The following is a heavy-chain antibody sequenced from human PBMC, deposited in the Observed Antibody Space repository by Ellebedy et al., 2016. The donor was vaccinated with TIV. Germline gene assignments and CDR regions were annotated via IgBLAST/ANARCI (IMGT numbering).Heavy chain of an antibody. V-gene: IGHV3-23*01. CDR2: ISGRGTSS. CDR1: GFTFSLYA. J-gene: IGHJ5*02. D-gene: IGHD2-2*01. CDR3: TKGLGSRVVPAAMWMAS. Sequence: PGGSLRLSCAASGFTFSLYAMTWVRQAPGKGLEWVSAISGRGTSSNYTDSVKGRFTISRDNSMNTLFLHMNTLRAEDTAVYYCTKGLGSRVVPAAMWMASWGQGTLVTVSS.